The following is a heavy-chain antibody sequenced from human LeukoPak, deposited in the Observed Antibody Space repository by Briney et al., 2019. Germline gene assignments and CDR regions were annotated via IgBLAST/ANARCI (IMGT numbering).Heavy chain of an antibody. D-gene: IGHD3-22*01. CDR1: GFTFSTYE. J-gene: IGHJ4*02. CDR3: AKAARPYYYDTSGYFDY. Sequence: GGSLRLSCAASGFTFSTYEMNWVRQAPGKGLEWLSYISSSGSTIHYADSVEGRFTISRDNAKNSLYLQMNSLRAEDMALYYCAKAARPYYYDTSGYFDYWGQGTLVTVSS. CDR2: ISSSGSTI. V-gene: IGHV3-48*03.